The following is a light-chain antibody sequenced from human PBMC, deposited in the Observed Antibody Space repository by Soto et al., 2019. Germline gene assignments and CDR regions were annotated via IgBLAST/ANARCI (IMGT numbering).Light chain of an antibody. CDR3: QQYSNYPWT. V-gene: IGKV1-5*03. Sequence: DIQMTQSPSTLSASVGDRVTITCRASQSISSWLAWYQAKPGKAPRLLIYKASGLETGVPSRFSGSGSGTEFTLTISCLQPDDFATYYCQQYSNYPWTFGQGTKVEIK. CDR2: KAS. J-gene: IGKJ1*01. CDR1: QSISSW.